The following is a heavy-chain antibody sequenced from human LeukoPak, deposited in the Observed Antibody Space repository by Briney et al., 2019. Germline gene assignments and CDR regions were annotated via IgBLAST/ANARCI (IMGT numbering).Heavy chain of an antibody. Sequence: GGSLRLSCAASGFTFDDYAMHWVRQAPGKGLEWVSGISWNSGSIGYADSVKGRFTISRDNAKNSLYLQMNSLRAEDTALYYCAKDGDYDPFDYWGQGTLVTVSS. CDR3: AKDGDYDPFDY. CDR1: GFTFDDYA. J-gene: IGHJ4*02. D-gene: IGHD3-22*01. V-gene: IGHV3-9*01. CDR2: ISWNSGSI.